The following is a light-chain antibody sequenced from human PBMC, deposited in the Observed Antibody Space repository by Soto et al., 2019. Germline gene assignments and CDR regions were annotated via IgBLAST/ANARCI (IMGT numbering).Light chain of an antibody. CDR3: CSYAGNSLWV. CDR2: DVS. V-gene: IGLV2-11*01. Sequence: QPVLTQPRSVSGSPGQSVTISCTGTSSDVGGYNYVSWYQQHPDKAPKLMIYDVSKWPSGVPDRFSGSKSGNTASLTISGLQAEDEADYYCCSYAGNSLWVFGGGTKLTVL. CDR1: SSDVGGYNY. J-gene: IGLJ3*02.